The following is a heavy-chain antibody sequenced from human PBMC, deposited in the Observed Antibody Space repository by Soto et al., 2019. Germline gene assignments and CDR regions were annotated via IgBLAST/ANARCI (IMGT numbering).Heavy chain of an antibody. Sequence: GESLKISCKGSGYSFTSYWISWVRQMPGKGLEWMGRIDPSDSYTNYSPSFQGHVTISADKSISTAYLQWSSLKASDTAMYYCARHPPPNYDILTGSYYYGMDVWGQGTTVTVSS. J-gene: IGHJ6*02. V-gene: IGHV5-10-1*01. CDR2: IDPSDSYT. CDR3: ARHPPPNYDILTGSYYYGMDV. D-gene: IGHD3-9*01. CDR1: GYSFTSYW.